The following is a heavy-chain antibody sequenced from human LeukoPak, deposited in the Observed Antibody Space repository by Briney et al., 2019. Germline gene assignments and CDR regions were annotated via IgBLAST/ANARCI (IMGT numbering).Heavy chain of an antibody. J-gene: IGHJ4*02. CDR1: GFTFSRDS. CDR2: VSSSSSTI. Sequence: PGGSLRLSCAAAGFTFSRDSMNWVRQAPGEVLEWVSYVSSSSSTIYYAGSGKGRFTISRDNAENSLFLQMNSLRAEDTAVYYCARGDCNGGSCYLSLTTIDYWGQGTLVTVSS. D-gene: IGHD2-15*01. V-gene: IGHV3-48*01. CDR3: ARGDCNGGSCYLSLTTIDY.